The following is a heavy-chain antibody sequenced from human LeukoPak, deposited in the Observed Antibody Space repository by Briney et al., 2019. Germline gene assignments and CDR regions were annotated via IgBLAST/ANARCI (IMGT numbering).Heavy chain of an antibody. CDR2: IRYDGNNK. CDR1: GFTFSSYG. Sequence: RGSLRLSCAASGFTFSSYGMHWVRQAPGKGLEWVAFIRYDGNNKYYADSVKGRFTISRDNSKNTLYLQMNSLRAEDTALYYCAKDLVAGYNYGFDYWGQGTLVTVSS. V-gene: IGHV3-30*02. CDR3: AKDLVAGYNYGFDY. D-gene: IGHD5-24*01. J-gene: IGHJ4*02.